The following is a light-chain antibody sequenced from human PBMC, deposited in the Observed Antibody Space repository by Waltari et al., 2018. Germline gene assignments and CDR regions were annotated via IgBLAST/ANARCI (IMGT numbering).Light chain of an antibody. CDR3: QRYTDWPPKHT. Sequence: EIVMTQSPVTLSVSPGERATLSCRASQSVSRNLAWYQQKPGQAPRLLIFGASTRAPGVPARFSGSGSGTEFTLTISSLQSEDFAVYYCQRYTDWPPKHTFGGGTKVEIK. V-gene: IGKV3-15*01. J-gene: IGKJ4*01. CDR2: GAS. CDR1: QSVSRN.